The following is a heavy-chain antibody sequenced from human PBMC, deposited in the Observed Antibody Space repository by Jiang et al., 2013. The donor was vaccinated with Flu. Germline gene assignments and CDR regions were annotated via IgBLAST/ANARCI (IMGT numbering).Heavy chain of an antibody. Sequence: VKVSCKAAGYTFTGYYMHWVRQAPGQGLEWMGRINPNSGGTNYAQKFQGRVAMTRDTSISTAYMELSRLRSDDTAVYYCARETRPLDYWGQGTLVTVSS. J-gene: IGHJ4*02. D-gene: IGHD1-1*01. V-gene: IGHV1-2*06. CDR1: GYTFTGYY. CDR3: ARETRPLDY. CDR2: INPNSGGT.